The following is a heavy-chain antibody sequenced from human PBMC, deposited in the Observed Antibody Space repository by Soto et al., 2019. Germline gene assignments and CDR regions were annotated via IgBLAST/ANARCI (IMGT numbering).Heavy chain of an antibody. CDR2: IYYSGST. V-gene: IGHV4-30-2*01. Sequence: PSETLSLTCAVSGGSLNNGGYSWGWVRRPPGKGLEYIASIYYSGSTYYNPSLKSRVTISVDRSKNQFSLNLNSVTAADTAVYYCARVGGNTAMANWGQGTLVTVS. CDR1: GGSLNNGGYS. CDR3: ARVGGNTAMAN. J-gene: IGHJ4*02. D-gene: IGHD5-18*01.